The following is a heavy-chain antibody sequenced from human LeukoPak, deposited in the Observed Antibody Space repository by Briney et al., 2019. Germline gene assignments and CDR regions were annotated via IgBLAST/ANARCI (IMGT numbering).Heavy chain of an antibody. CDR2: IFHTGRT. CDR1: GGSISSYY. CDR3: ARHDFVLSSSSRDY. J-gene: IGHJ4*02. V-gene: IGHV4-59*08. D-gene: IGHD6-13*01. Sequence: PSETLSLTCTVSGGSISSYYWGWIRQPPGKGLEWIGSIFHTGRTYYNPSLKSRVTISVDTSKNQFSLKVNSVTAADTAVYYCARHDFVLSSSSRDYWGQGILVTVSS.